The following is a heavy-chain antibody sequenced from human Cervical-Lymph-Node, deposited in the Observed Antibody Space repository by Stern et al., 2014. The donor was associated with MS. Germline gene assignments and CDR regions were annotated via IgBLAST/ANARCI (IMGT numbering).Heavy chain of an antibody. D-gene: IGHD6-13*01. J-gene: IGHJ5*02. CDR1: GYTFTSYG. CDR3: AVAAAGTSWFDP. CDR2: ISVDNGNT. Sequence: QVQLVESEAEVRKPGASVKLSCKASGYTFTSYGISWVRQAPGQGLEWMGWISVDNGNTDYAQKFQGRVTMTADTSTDTAYMELRRLRSDETAVYYCAVAAAGTSWFDPWGQGTLVTVTS. V-gene: IGHV1-18*01.